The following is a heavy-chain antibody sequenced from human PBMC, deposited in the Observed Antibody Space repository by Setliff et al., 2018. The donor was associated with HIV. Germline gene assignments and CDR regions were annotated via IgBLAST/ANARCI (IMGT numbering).Heavy chain of an antibody. J-gene: IGHJ4*02. Sequence: WIRQPPGKGLEWMGTIYYGGTTYYNPSLRSRVTISVDTSRNRFFLKLTSVTAADTAVYYCGAGSNYDASGYYSPYFDYWGQGALVTVSS. CDR2: IYYGGTT. D-gene: IGHD3-3*01. CDR3: GAGSNYDASGYYSPYFDY. V-gene: IGHV4-39*01.